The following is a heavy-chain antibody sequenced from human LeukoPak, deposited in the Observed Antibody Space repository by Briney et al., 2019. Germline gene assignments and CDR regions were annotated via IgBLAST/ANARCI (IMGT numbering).Heavy chain of an antibody. J-gene: IGHJ4*02. D-gene: IGHD1-26*01. CDR2: INHSGST. CDR1: GGSFSGYY. CDR3: VVGPQGSYFDY. Sequence: SETLSLTCAIYGGSFSGYYWSWIRQPPGKGLEWIGEINHSGSTNYNPSLKSRVTISVDTSKNQFSLKLSSVTAADTAVYYCVVGPQGSYFDYWGQGTLVTVSS. V-gene: IGHV4-34*01.